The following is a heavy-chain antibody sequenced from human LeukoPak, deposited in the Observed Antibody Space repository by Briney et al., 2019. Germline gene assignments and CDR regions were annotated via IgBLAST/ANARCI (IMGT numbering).Heavy chain of an antibody. CDR1: GYSISSGYY. Sequence: PSETLSLTCTVSGYSISSGYYWGWIRQPPGKGLEWIGSIYHSGSTYYNPSLKSRVTISVDTSKNQFSLKLSSVTAADTAVYYCARVKSSGWYVGYWGQGTLVTVSS. CDR3: ARVKSSGWYVGY. CDR2: IYHSGST. J-gene: IGHJ4*02. D-gene: IGHD6-19*01. V-gene: IGHV4-38-2*02.